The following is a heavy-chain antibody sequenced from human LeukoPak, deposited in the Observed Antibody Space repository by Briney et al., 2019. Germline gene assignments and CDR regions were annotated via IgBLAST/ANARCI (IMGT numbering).Heavy chain of an antibody. CDR3: ARSRITGTTVRYYYYYMDV. CDR2: IIPIFGTA. Sequence: SVKVSCKASGYPFTGYYVHWVRQAPGHGLEWMGGIIPIFGTANYAQKFQGRVTITADESTSTAYMELSSLRSEDTAVYYCARSRITGTTVRYYYYYMDVWGKGTTVTVSS. J-gene: IGHJ6*03. D-gene: IGHD1-7*01. V-gene: IGHV1-69*13. CDR1: GYPFTGYY.